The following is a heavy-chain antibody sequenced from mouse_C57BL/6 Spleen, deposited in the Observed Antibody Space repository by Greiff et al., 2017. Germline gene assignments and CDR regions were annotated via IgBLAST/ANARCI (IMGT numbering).Heavy chain of an antibody. CDR3: ARGGITTVGWDY. CDR2: INPSNGGT. Sequence: QVQLQQSGTELVKPGASVKLSCKASGYTFTSYWMHWVKQRPGQGLEWIGNINPSNGGTNYNEKFKSKATLTVDKSSSTAYMQLSSLTSEDSAVYYCARGGITTVGWDYWGQGTTLTVSS. V-gene: IGHV1-53*01. D-gene: IGHD1-1*01. CDR1: GYTFTSYW. J-gene: IGHJ2*01.